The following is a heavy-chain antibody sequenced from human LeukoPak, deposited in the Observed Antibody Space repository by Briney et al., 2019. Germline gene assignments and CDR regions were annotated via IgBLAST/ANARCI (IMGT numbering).Heavy chain of an antibody. J-gene: IGHJ4*02. CDR3: ARDNPVGATGPFDY. CDR1: GFTFSSYA. CDR2: ISYDGSNK. D-gene: IGHD1-26*01. Sequence: QPGGSLRLSCAASGFTFSSYAMHWVRQAPGKVLEWVAVISYDGSNKYYADSVKGLFTISRDNSKNTLYLQMNSLRAEDTAVYYCARDNPVGATGPFDYWGQGTLVTVSS. V-gene: IGHV3-30-3*01.